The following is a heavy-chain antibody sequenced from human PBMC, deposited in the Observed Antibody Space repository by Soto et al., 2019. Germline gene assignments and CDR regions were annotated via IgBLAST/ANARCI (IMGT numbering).Heavy chain of an antibody. CDR3: TSSLSPMDV. V-gene: IGHV3-74*01. J-gene: IGHJ6*02. CDR2: IKSDGSRT. Sequence: QPGGSLRLSCAASGFTFSSYWMHWVRQAPGKGLAWVSRIKSDGSRTYYADSVKGRFTISRDNAKNTLYLQMNSLRAEDAAVYYCTSSLSPMDVWGQGTTVTVSS. CDR1: GFTFSSYW.